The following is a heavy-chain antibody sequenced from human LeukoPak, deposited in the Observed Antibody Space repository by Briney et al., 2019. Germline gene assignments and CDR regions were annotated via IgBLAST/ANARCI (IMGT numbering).Heavy chain of an antibody. D-gene: IGHD4-17*01. J-gene: IGHJ4*02. CDR2: ISAYNGNT. Sequence: ASVKVSCKASGYTFTSCGISWVRQAPGQGLEWMGWISAYNGNTNYAQKLQGRVTMTTDTSTSTAYMELRSLRSDDTAVYYCARSAYDYGVPYVRGFDYWGQGTLVTVSS. CDR3: ARSAYDYGVPYVRGFDY. V-gene: IGHV1-18*01. CDR1: GYTFTSCG.